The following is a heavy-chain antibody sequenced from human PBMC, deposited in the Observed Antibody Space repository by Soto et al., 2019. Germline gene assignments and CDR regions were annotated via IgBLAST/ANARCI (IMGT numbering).Heavy chain of an antibody. CDR1: GFTFTYRY. CDR2: ITPSTGDV. CDR3: ANGGGGLAPFPGEPPGL. Sequence: QMQLVQSGAEVKKTASSVKISCKASGFTFTYRYLHWVRQAPGQALEWMGWITPSTGDVNYPQKSRERLPFPRDGSMSRFTWVRTTPTSEASALFFCANGGGGLAPFPGEPPGLGGPGTLVIVSS. V-gene: IGHV1-45*02. D-gene: IGHD3-10*01. J-gene: IGHJ4*02.